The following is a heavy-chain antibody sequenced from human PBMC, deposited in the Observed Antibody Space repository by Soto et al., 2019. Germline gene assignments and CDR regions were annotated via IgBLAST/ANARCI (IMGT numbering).Heavy chain of an antibody. Sequence: SVKVSCKASGGTFSSYAISWVRQAPGQGLEWMGGIIPIFGTANYAQKFQGRVTITADESTSTAYMELSSLRSEDTAVYYCASHSTHYYDSSGPYFDYWGQGTLVTVSS. CDR2: IIPIFGTA. J-gene: IGHJ4*02. CDR1: GGTFSSYA. D-gene: IGHD3-22*01. CDR3: ASHSTHYYDSSGPYFDY. V-gene: IGHV1-69*13.